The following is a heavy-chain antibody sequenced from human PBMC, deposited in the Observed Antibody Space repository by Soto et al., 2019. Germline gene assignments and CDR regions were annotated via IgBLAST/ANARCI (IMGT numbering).Heavy chain of an antibody. Sequence: SEIRSLTCTVSGGSISSGDYYWSWIRQPPGKGLEWIGYIYYSGSTYYSPSLKSRVTISVDTSKNQFSLKLSSVTAADTAVYYCARDRGGIVVVPAANPYGMDVWGQGTTVTVSS. CDR2: IYYSGST. J-gene: IGHJ6*02. CDR1: GGSISSGDYY. D-gene: IGHD2-2*01. CDR3: ARDRGGIVVVPAANPYGMDV. V-gene: IGHV4-30-4*01.